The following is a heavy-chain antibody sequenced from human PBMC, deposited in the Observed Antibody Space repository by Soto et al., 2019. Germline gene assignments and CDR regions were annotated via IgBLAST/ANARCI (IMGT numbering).Heavy chain of an antibody. CDR3: ARVLFGRGNWFDP. CDR1: GGSVSSGSYY. V-gene: IGHV4-61*01. D-gene: IGHD3-3*01. J-gene: IGHJ5*02. Sequence: SETLSLTCTVSGGSVSSGSYYWSWIRQPPGKGLEWIGYISYSGSTNYNPSLKSRLTISVDTSKNQFSLKLSSVTAADTAVYYCARVLFGRGNWFDPWGQGTLVTVSS. CDR2: ISYSGST.